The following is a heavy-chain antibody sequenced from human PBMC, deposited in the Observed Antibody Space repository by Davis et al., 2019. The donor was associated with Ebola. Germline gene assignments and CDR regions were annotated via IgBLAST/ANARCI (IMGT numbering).Heavy chain of an antibody. Sequence: MPGGSLRLSCTVSGGSISSYYWSWIRQPPGKGLEWIGYIYYSGSTNYNPSLKSRVTISVDTSKNQFSLKLSSVTAADTAIYYCASSLGGNYFDHWGQGTLVTVSS. CDR3: ASSLGGNYFDH. CDR1: GGSISSYY. J-gene: IGHJ4*02. CDR2: IYYSGST. V-gene: IGHV4-59*08. D-gene: IGHD4-23*01.